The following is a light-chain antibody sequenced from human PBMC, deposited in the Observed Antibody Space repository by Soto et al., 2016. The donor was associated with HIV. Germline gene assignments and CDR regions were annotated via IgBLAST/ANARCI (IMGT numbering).Light chain of an antibody. CDR3: QQYTSYGT. CDR2: KAS. Sequence: DIQMTQSPSTLSASVGDRVTITCRASQSISSWLAWFQQKPGQAPKLLIYKASTLESGVASRFSGSGSGTEFTLTISSLQPDDFATYYCQQYTSYGTFGQGTKVKSN. V-gene: IGKV1-5*03. J-gene: IGKJ1*01. CDR1: QSISSW.